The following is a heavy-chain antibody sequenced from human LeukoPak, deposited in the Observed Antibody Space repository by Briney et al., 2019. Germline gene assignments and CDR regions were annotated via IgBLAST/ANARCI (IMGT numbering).Heavy chain of an antibody. CDR2: ISAYNGNT. D-gene: IGHD1-26*01. V-gene: IGHV1-18*01. J-gene: IGHJ6*03. Sequence: ASVKVSCKASGYTFTSYGISWVRQAPGQGLERMGWISAYNGNTNYAQKLQGRVTMTTDTSTSTAYMELRSLRSDDTAVYYCARAPGVGATVYYYYMDVWGKGTTVTVSS. CDR1: GYTFTSYG. CDR3: ARAPGVGATVYYYYMDV.